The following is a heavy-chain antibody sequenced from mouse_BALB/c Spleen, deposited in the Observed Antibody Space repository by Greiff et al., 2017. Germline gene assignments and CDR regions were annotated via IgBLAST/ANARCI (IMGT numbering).Heavy chain of an antibody. Sequence: EVKLQESGGGLVKPGGSLKLSCAASGFTFSSYTMSWVRQTPEKRLEWVATISSGGGNTYYPDSVKGRFTISRDNAKNNLYLQMSSLRSEDTALYYCARSTMITTGVYYFDYWGQGTTLTVSS. D-gene: IGHD2-4*01. CDR1: GFTFSSYT. V-gene: IGHV5-9*03. CDR3: ARSTMITTGVYYFDY. J-gene: IGHJ2*01. CDR2: ISSGGGNT.